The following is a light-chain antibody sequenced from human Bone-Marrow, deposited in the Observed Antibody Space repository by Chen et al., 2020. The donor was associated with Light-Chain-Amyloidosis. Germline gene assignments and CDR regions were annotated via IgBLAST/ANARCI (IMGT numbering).Light chain of an antibody. CDR3: QSADSSGTYEVI. J-gene: IGLJ2*01. CDR1: DLPTKY. V-gene: IGLV3-25*03. CDR2: RDT. Sequence: SYELTQPPSVSVSPGQTARLTCSGDDLPTKYAYWYQQMPVQAPVLVIHRDTERPSGIAERVSGSSSGTTATLTISGVQAEDEADYHCQSADSSGTYEVIFGGGTKLTVL.